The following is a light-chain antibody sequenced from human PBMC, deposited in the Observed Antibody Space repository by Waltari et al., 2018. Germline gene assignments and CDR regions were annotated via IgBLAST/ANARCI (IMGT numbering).Light chain of an antibody. CDR2: KDS. CDR3: QSADSSGTWV. V-gene: IGLV3-25*03. J-gene: IGLJ3*02. Sequence: SYELTQPPSVSVSPGQTARITCPGDSLPKQYPYWYQQKPGQAPVLVIDKDSERPSGIPERFSGSSSGTTVTLTISGVQAEDEADYYCQSADSSGTWVFGGGTKLTVL. CDR1: SLPKQY.